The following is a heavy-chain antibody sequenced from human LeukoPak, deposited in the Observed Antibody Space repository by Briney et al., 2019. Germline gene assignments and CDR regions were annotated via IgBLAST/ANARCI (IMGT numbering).Heavy chain of an antibody. CDR2: IIPILGIA. V-gene: IGHV1-69*04. D-gene: IGHD3-3*01. J-gene: IGHJ4*02. CDR3: GRDLDDFWSGPLDY. CDR1: GGTFSSYA. Sequence: ASVKVSCKASGGTFSSYAISWVRQAPGQGLEWMGRIIPILGIANYAQKFQGRVTITADKSTSTAYMELSSLRSEDTAVYYCGRDLDDFWSGPLDYWGQGTLVTVSS.